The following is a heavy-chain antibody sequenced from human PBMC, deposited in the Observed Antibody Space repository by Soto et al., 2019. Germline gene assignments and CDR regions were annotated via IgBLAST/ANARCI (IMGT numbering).Heavy chain of an antibody. V-gene: IGHV4-34*01. Sequence: KPSETLSLTCAVYGGSFSGYYWSWIRQPPGKGLEWIGEINHSGSTNYNPSLKSRVTISVDTSKNQFSLKLSSVTAADTAVYYCARVRVTMVRGVDWFDPWGQGTLVTVSS. CDR3: ARVRVTMVRGVDWFDP. CDR2: INHSGST. CDR1: GGSFSGYY. D-gene: IGHD3-10*01. J-gene: IGHJ5*02.